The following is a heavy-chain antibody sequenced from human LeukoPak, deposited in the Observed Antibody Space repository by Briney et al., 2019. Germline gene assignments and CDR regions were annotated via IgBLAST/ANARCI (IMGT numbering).Heavy chain of an antibody. V-gene: IGHV1-69*04. CDR3: ASRYCSGGSCYPGPFDY. Sequence: GASVKVSCKASGGTFSSYAISWVRQAPGQGLEWMGRIIPILGIANYAQKFQGRVTITADKSTSTAYMELSSLRSEDTAVYYYASRYCSGGSCYPGPFDYWGQGTLVTVSS. J-gene: IGHJ4*02. D-gene: IGHD2-15*01. CDR2: IIPILGIA. CDR1: GGTFSSYA.